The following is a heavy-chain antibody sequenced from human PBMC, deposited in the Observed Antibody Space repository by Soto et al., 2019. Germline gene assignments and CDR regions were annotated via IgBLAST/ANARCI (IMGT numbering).Heavy chain of an antibody. Sequence: EVQLVESGGGLVQPGGSLRLSCAASRFTVSSNYMSWVRQAPGKGLEWVSVIYSGGSTYYADSVKGRFTISRDNSKNTLYLQMNSLRAEDTAVYYCAREDRRSGLYAFDIRGQGTMVTVSS. CDR3: AREDRRSGLYAFDI. CDR1: RFTVSSNY. D-gene: IGHD6-19*01. CDR2: IYSGGST. J-gene: IGHJ3*02. V-gene: IGHV3-66*01.